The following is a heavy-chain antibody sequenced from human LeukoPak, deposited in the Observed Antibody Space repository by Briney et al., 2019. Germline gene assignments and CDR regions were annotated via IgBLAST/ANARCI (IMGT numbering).Heavy chain of an antibody. CDR3: AIGETPGSYYRS. J-gene: IGHJ5*02. D-gene: IGHD3-10*01. Sequence: GASVKVSCKASGHTFTRRAMHWVRQAPGQRLEWMGWINVGNGNTKYSQKFQGRVTFTRDTPANTAYMEVSSLKSEDMAVYYCAIGETPGSYYRSWGQGTLVTVSS. V-gene: IGHV1-3*01. CDR2: INVGNGNT. CDR1: GHTFTRRA.